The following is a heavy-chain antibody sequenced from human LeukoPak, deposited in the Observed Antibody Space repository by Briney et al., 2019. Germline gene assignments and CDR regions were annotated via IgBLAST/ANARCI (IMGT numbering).Heavy chain of an antibody. CDR1: GFTFSSYG. Sequence: SGGSLRLSCATSGFTFSSYGMHWVRQAPGKGLEWVAVIWYDGSNKYYAESVKGRFTISRDNSKNTLYLQMNSLRAEDTAVYYCARERGGGYYDYWGQGTLVTVSS. V-gene: IGHV3-33*01. CDR3: ARERGGGYYDY. J-gene: IGHJ4*02. CDR2: IWYDGSNK. D-gene: IGHD3-16*01.